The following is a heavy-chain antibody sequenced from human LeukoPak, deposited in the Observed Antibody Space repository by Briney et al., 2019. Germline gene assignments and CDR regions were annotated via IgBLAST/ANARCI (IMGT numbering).Heavy chain of an antibody. CDR2: ISSSGSST. CDR1: GFTFYNYA. Sequence: PGGSLRLSCAASGFTFYNYAMSWVRQAPGKGLEWVSAISSSGSSTYYADSVKGRFTISRDNSKNTLYLEMDSLRAEDTAAYYCARGAYGDYDYWGQGTLVTVSS. V-gene: IGHV3-23*01. D-gene: IGHD4-17*01. J-gene: IGHJ4*02. CDR3: ARGAYGDYDY.